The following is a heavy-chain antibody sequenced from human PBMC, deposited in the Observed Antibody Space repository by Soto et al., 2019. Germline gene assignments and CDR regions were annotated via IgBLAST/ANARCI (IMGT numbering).Heavy chain of an antibody. Sequence: LSLTCAVYGGSFSAFYWSWIRQPPGKELEWIGEVNPTGTTKYNPSLKSRVTMSLDTSKKQFSLNLNSMTAADTALYYCARSREQWLVDAFDIWGQGTMVTVSS. CDR3: ARSREQWLVDAFDI. J-gene: IGHJ3*02. D-gene: IGHD6-19*01. V-gene: IGHV4-34*01. CDR2: VNPTGTT. CDR1: GGSFSAFY.